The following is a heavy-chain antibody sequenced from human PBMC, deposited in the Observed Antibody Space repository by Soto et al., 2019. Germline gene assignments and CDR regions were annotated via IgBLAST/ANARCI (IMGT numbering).Heavy chain of an antibody. CDR2: IYWDDAK. J-gene: IGHJ6*02. D-gene: IGHD3-9*01. Sequence: ITLTESGPPLVKPTQTLTLTCTFSGISLTNSGVGVSWIRQPPGKALEWLAVIYWDDAKHFSPSQKSRLTITKDTSKNQVVLTMTNMDSVDTATYFCAQMDFDLYGMDVWGQGTTVIVSS. CDR1: GISLTNSGVG. CDR3: AQMDFDLYGMDV. V-gene: IGHV2-5*02.